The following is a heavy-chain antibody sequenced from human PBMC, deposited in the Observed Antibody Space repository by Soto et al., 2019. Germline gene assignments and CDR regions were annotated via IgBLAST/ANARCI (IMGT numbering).Heavy chain of an antibody. D-gene: IGHD1-26*01. V-gene: IGHV3-33*03. Sequence: GGSLRLSCAASGLTFSCCGMHWVRQAPGKGLEWVAVIWSNGRNRYYADSVRGRFTFSRDNSKNTLYLQMNSLRADDTALYYCVRERAPFDAFDIWGQGTMVTVSS. J-gene: IGHJ3*02. CDR1: GLTFSCCG. CDR3: VRERAPFDAFDI. CDR2: IWSNGRNR.